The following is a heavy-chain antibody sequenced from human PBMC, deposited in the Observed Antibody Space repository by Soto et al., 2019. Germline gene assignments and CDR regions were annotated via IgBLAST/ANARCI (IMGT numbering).Heavy chain of an antibody. J-gene: IGHJ6*02. CDR3: ASVILGLGHFYGMDV. V-gene: IGHV1-3*01. D-gene: IGHD2-21*01. CDR2: INAGNGNT. Sequence: ASVKVACKASGYTFTSYARHWVRQAPGQRLERMGWINAGNGNTKYSQKFQGRVTITRDTSPSTAYMELSSLRSEDTAVYYCASVILGLGHFYGMDVWGQGTTVTVSS. CDR1: GYTFTSYA.